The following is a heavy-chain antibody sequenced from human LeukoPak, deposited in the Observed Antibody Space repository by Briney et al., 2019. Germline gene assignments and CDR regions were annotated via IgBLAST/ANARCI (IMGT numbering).Heavy chain of an antibody. CDR1: GFTFSNYG. J-gene: IGHJ4*02. V-gene: IGHV3-23*01. D-gene: IGHD3-9*01. CDR2: ININADER. CDR3: ARGRAYYDILTGYYTGDY. Sequence: PGGSLRLSCAASGFTFSNYGMSWFRQAPGKGLEWVSTININADERHYADSVRGRFTISRDNSRSTLTLHMSNLRVGDTAVYYCARGRAYYDILTGYYTGDYWGQGTLVTVSS.